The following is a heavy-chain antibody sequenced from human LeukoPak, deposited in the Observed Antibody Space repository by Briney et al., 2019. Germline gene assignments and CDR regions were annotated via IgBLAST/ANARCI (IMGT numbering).Heavy chain of an antibody. J-gene: IGHJ4*02. CDR2: INPNSGGT. D-gene: IGHD3-22*01. Sequence: ASVTVSCKASGYTFTGYYMHWVRQAPGQGLEWMGWINPNSGGTNYAQKFQGRVTMTRDTSISTAYMELSRLRSDDTAVYYCARDLYYYDSSGYYFDYWGQGTLVTVSS. CDR1: GYTFTGYY. V-gene: IGHV1-2*02. CDR3: ARDLYYYDSSGYYFDY.